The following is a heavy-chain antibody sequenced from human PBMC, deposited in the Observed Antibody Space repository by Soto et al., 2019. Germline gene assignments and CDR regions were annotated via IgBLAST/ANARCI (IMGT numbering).Heavy chain of an antibody. CDR3: ARSQGGSSSLDIYYYYSYGMDV. CDR2: VIPIFGTP. Sequence: QVQLVQSGAEVKKPGSSVKVSCKAPGGTFSTYAISWVRQAPGQGLEWMGGVIPIFGTPKYAQKFQGRDTNTADESTNTGDTELRSLRTADTAVYYCARSQGGSSSLDIYYYYSYGMDVWGQGTKVTVSS. V-gene: IGHV1-69*01. D-gene: IGHD2-15*01. CDR1: GGTFSTYA. J-gene: IGHJ6*02.